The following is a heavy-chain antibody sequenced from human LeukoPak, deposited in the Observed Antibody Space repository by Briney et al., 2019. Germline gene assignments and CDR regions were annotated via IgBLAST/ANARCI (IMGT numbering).Heavy chain of an antibody. D-gene: IGHD1-1*01. V-gene: IGHV3-48*01. CDR1: GFTFSSYS. J-gene: IGHJ3*02. CDR3: ARKRYLPRDAFDI. Sequence: GGSLRLSCAASGFTFSSYSMNWVRQAPGKGLEWVSYISSSSSTIYYADSVKGRFTISRDNAKNSLYLQMNSLRAEDTAVYYCARKRYLPRDAFDIWGQGTMVTVSS. CDR2: ISSSSSTI.